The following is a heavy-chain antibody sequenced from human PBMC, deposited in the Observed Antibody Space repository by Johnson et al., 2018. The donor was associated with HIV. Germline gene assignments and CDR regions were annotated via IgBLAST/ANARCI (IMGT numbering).Heavy chain of an antibody. V-gene: IGHV3-23*04. CDR1: GFTFSSYA. CDR3: ARAPPYYGGYSVSDAFDI. CDR2: IYSGGST. J-gene: IGHJ3*02. D-gene: IGHD3-22*01. Sequence: VQLVESGGGLVQPGGSLRLSCAASGFTFSSYAMSWVRQAPGKGLEWVSAIYSGGSTNYADSVKGRFTISRDISKNTLYLQMNSLRAEDTAVYYCARAPPYYGGYSVSDAFDIWGQGTMVTVSS.